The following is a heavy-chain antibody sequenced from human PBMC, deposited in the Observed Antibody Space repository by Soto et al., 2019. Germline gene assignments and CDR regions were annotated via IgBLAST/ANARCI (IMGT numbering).Heavy chain of an antibody. CDR3: ARVRRSVTTLWGNDAFDI. CDR1: GFTVSSNY. Sequence: GGSLRLSCAASGFTVSSNYMSWVRQAPGKGLEWVSVIYSGGSTYYADSVKGRFTISRHNSKNTLYLQMNSLRAEDTAVYYCARVRRSVTTLWGNDAFDIWGQGTMVTVSS. CDR2: IYSGGST. V-gene: IGHV3-53*04. D-gene: IGHD4-17*01. J-gene: IGHJ3*02.